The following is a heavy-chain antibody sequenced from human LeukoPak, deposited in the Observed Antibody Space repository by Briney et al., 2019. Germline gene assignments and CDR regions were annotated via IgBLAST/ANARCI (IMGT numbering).Heavy chain of an antibody. D-gene: IGHD3-3*01. J-gene: IGHJ5*02. CDR3: ARDRAPNVLRFLEWSSGWFDP. CDR2: INHSGST. V-gene: IGHV4-34*01. CDR1: GGSFSGYY. Sequence: PSETLSLTCAVYGGSFSGYYWSWIRQPPGKGLEWIGEINHSGSTNYNPSLKSRVTISVDTSKNQFSLKLSSVTAADTAVYYCARDRAPNVLRFLEWSSGWFDPWGQGTLVTVSS.